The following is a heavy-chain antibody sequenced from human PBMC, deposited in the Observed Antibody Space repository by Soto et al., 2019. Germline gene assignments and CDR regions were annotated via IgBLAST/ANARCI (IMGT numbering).Heavy chain of an antibody. D-gene: IGHD6-13*01. Sequence: PSETLSLTCTVSGGSISSYYWTWIRQPPGKGLEWIGYIYYSGSTNYNPSLKSRVTISLDTSKNQFSLKLSSVTAEDTAVYYCARKGYSSSWYFDYWGQGTLVTVSS. CDR3: ARKGYSSSWYFDY. CDR1: GGSISSYY. V-gene: IGHV4-59*01. CDR2: IYYSGST. J-gene: IGHJ4*02.